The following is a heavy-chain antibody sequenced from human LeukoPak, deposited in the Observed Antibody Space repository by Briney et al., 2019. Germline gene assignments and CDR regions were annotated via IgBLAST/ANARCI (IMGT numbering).Heavy chain of an antibody. Sequence: PGGSLRLSCAASGFTFSSYAMSWVRQAPGKGLEWVSAISGSGGSTYYADPVKGRFTISRDNSKNTLYLQMNSLRAEDTAVYYCAKPLGYNWGSPFDYWGQGTLVTVSS. CDR1: GFTFSSYA. D-gene: IGHD7-27*01. J-gene: IGHJ4*02. V-gene: IGHV3-23*01. CDR3: AKPLGYNWGSPFDY. CDR2: ISGSGGST.